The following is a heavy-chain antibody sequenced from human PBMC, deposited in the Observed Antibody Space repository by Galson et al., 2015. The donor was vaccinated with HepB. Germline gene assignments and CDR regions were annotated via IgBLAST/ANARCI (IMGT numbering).Heavy chain of an antibody. CDR1: GFTFTSSA. D-gene: IGHD2-15*01. CDR3: AADSSYCSGGSCYYGGWFDP. CDR2: IVVGSGNT. Sequence: SVKVSCKASGFTFTSSAMQWVRQARGQRLEWIGWIVVGSGNTNYAQKLQERVTITRDMSTSTAYMELSSLRSEDTAVYYCAADSSYCSGGSCYYGGWFDPWGQGTLVTVSS. J-gene: IGHJ5*02. V-gene: IGHV1-58*02.